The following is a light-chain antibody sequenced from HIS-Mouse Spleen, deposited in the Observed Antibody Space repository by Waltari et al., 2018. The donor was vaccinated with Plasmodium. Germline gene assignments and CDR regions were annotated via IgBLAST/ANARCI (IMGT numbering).Light chain of an antibody. CDR2: KAS. Sequence: DIQMTPSPSTLSASLGDRVTITCRASQSISSRLAWYQQKPGKAPKLLIYKASSLESGVPSRFSGSGSGTEFTLTISSLQPDDFATYYCQQYNSYSWTFGQGTKVEIK. V-gene: IGKV1-5*03. CDR1: QSISSR. CDR3: QQYNSYSWT. J-gene: IGKJ1*01.